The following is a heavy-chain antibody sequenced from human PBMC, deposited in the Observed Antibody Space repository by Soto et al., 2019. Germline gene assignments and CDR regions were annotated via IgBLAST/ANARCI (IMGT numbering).Heavy chain of an antibody. CDR1: GGSISSDY. CDR2: IYYSGST. CDR3: ARDQVSPGRVEYYYGMDV. Sequence: LSLTCTVSGGSISSDYWSWIRQPPVNGLEWIGYIYYSGSTNYNPSLKSRVTISVDTSKNQFSLKLSSVTAADTAVYYCARDQVSPGRVEYYYGMDVWGQGTTVTVSS. D-gene: IGHD1-20*01. J-gene: IGHJ6*02. V-gene: IGHV4-59*01.